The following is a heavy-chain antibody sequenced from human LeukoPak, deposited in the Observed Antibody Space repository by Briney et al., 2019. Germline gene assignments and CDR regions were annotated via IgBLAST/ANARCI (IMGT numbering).Heavy chain of an antibody. CDR2: INAGNGNT. D-gene: IGHD3-10*02. CDR1: GYTFTSYA. V-gene: IGHV1-3*01. Sequence: ASVKVSCKASGYTFTSYAMHWVRQAPGQRLEWMGWINAGNGNTKYSQKFRGRVTIARDTSASTAYMELSSLRSEDTAVYYCARGLGSGSPYFDYWGQGTLVTVSS. CDR3: ARGLGSGSPYFDY. J-gene: IGHJ4*02.